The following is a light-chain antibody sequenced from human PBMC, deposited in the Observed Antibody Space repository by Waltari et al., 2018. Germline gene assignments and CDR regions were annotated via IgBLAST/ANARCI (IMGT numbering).Light chain of an antibody. J-gene: IGLJ3*02. CDR3: SSYITTNTLEL. V-gene: IGLV2-14*03. CDR1: SSDVGTYNY. CDR2: DVS. Sequence: QSALTQPASVSGSPGQSITISCTGTSSDVGTYNYVSWYKQHPGKAPKLLIYDVSFRPSGVSYRFSGSKSGNTASLTISGLQAEDEADYYCSSYITTNTLELFGGGTSLTVL.